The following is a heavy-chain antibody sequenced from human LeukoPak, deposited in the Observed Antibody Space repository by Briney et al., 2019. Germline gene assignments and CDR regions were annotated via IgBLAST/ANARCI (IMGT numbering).Heavy chain of an antibody. CDR1: GGAFSSYA. Sequence: GASVKASCKASGGAFSSYAISWVRQAPGQGLEWMGGIIPIFGTANYAQKFQGRVTITTDESTSTAYMELSSLRSEDTAVYYCARDAGGYFDYWGQGTLVTVSS. V-gene: IGHV1-69*05. CDR3: ARDAGGYFDY. CDR2: IIPIFGTA. J-gene: IGHJ4*02.